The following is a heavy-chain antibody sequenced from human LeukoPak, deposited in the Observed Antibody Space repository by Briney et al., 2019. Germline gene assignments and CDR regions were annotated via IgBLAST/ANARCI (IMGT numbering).Heavy chain of an antibody. J-gene: IGHJ4*02. CDR3: ARDITSITIFGVVTHFDY. CDR2: IKQDGSEE. CDR1: GFTFSSYW. Sequence: PGGSLRLSCAASGFTFSSYWMSWVRQAPGKGLEWVANIKQDGSEEYYVDSVKGRFTISRDNAKNSLYLQMNSLRAEDTAVYYCARDITSITIFGVVTHFDYWGQGTLVTVSS. D-gene: IGHD3-3*01. V-gene: IGHV3-7*01.